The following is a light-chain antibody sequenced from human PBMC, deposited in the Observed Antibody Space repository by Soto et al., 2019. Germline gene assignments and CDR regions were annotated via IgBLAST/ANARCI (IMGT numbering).Light chain of an antibody. CDR3: SSYTRNDSYA. J-gene: IGLJ1*01. CDR1: SSDVGGYNY. V-gene: IGLV2-14*01. CDR2: EVS. Sequence: QSALTQPASVSGSPGQSITITCTGTSSDVGGYNYVSWYQQHPGKAPKVIIYEVSNRPSGVSNRFSGSKSGNTASLTISGLQAEDEADYYCSSYTRNDSYAFGTGTKLTVL.